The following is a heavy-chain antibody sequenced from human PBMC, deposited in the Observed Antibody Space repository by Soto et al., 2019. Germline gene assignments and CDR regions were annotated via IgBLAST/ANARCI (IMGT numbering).Heavy chain of an antibody. Sequence: PGGSLRLSCAASGFTFSSYAMSWVRQAPGKVLEWVSAISGSGGSTYYADSVKGRFTISRDNSKNTLYLQMNSLRAEDTAVYYCAKDRLLLAVAGMVPDYWGQGTLVNVSS. CDR2: ISGSGGST. D-gene: IGHD6-19*01. CDR3: AKDRLLLAVAGMVPDY. V-gene: IGHV3-23*01. J-gene: IGHJ4*02. CDR1: GFTFSSYA.